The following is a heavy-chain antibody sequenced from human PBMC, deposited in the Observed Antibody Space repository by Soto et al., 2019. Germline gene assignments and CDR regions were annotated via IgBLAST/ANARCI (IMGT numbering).Heavy chain of an antibody. CDR2: ISGSGGST. CDR1: GFNFSSYA. J-gene: IGHJ5*02. CDR3: ARESRFLEWLSLNWFDP. Sequence: PGGSLRLSCAASGFNFSSYAMSWVRQAPGKGLEWVSAISGSGGSTYYADSVKGRFTISRDNSKNTLYLQMNSLRDEDTAVYYCARESRFLEWLSLNWFDPWGQGTLVTVSS. V-gene: IGHV3-23*01. D-gene: IGHD3-3*01.